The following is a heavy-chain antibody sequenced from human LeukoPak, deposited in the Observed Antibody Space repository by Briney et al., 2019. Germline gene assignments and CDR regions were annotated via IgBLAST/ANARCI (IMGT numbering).Heavy chain of an antibody. D-gene: IGHD3-22*01. V-gene: IGHV4-34*01. CDR2: INHSGAT. J-gene: IGHJ3*01. CDR1: GGSLNGYH. CDR3: ARAPYLSSGS. Sequence: SETLSLTCAVYGGSLNGYHWSWIRQSPGKGLEWIGEINHSGATDYKSSLRSRITLSVDASKKQFSLKVFSVTAADTAVYYCARAPYLSSGSWGQGTMVTVSS.